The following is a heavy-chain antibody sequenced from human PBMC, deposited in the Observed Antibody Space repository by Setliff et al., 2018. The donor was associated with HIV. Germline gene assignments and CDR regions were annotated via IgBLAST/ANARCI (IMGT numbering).Heavy chain of an antibody. Sequence: GGSLRLSCVASGFRFRTYAMSWVRQSQGKGLEWVSLISGDGGRATHYSDSVKGRFTISRDDSKNTLYLQMNSLRVEDTAVYCARDRYSGSSTDYWGQGTLVTVSS. CDR2: ISGDGGRAT. V-gene: IGHV3-23*01. CDR3: ARDRYSGSSTDY. D-gene: IGHD1-26*01. J-gene: IGHJ4*02. CDR1: GFRFRTYA.